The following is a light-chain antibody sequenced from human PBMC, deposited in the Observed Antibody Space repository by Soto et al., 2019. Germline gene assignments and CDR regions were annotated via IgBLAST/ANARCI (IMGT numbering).Light chain of an antibody. CDR1: SSNIGAGYD. CDR3: QSYDSSLSAYV. J-gene: IGLJ1*01. Sequence: QSVLTQPPSVSVAPGQRVTISCTGSSSNIGAGYDVHWYQQLPGTAPKLLIYGNNNRPSGVPDRFSGSKSDTSASLAITELQAEDEADYYCQSYDSSLSAYVFGPGTKVTVL. V-gene: IGLV1-40*01. CDR2: GNN.